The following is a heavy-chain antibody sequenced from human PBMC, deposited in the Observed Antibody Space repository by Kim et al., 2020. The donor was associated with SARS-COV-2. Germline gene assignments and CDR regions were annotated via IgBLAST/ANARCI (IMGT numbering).Heavy chain of an antibody. D-gene: IGHD1-26*01. J-gene: IGHJ6*02. CDR1: GYTFTSYT. CDR3: ARWRTVGGTLGRRDYYYYYGMDV. Sequence: ASVKVSCEASGYTFTSYTMHWVRQAPGQRLEWMGWINADNGNTKYSQKFQGRVPLTRDTSASTAYMELSSLRSDDTGIYYCARWRTVGGTLGRRDYYYYYGMDVWGQGTTVTVSS. CDR2: INADNGNT. V-gene: IGHV1-3*01.